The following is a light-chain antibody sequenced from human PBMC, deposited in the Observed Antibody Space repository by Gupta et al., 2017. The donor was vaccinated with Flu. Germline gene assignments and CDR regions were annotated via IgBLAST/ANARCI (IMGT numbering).Light chain of an antibody. CDR2: NAS. J-gene: IGKJ1*01. Sequence: PSSLSASVGDRVTITCRASQSIAIYLSWYQQKPGQAPNLLIYNASSLQSGVPSKFSGSGSGTDFTLTISSRLPEDFATYYCRQTYNTSWTLVKGTKV. CDR3: RQTYNTSWT. CDR1: QSIAIY. V-gene: IGKV1-39*01.